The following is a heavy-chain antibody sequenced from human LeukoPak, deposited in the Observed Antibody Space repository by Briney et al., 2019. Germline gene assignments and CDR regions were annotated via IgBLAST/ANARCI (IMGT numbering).Heavy chain of an antibody. CDR1: GFTFSSYA. CDR2: ISGSGGSI. Sequence: GGSLRLSCAASGFTFSSYAMSWVRQAPGEGLEWVSAISGSGGSIYYADSVKGRFTISRDNSKNTLYLQMNSLRAEDTAVYYCAKGHYDSSGGHLDYWGQGTLVTVSS. D-gene: IGHD3-22*01. V-gene: IGHV3-23*01. CDR3: AKGHYDSSGGHLDY. J-gene: IGHJ4*02.